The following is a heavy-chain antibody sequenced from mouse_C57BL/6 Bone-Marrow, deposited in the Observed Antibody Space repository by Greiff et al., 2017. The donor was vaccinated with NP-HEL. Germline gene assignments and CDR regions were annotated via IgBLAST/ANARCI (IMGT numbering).Heavy chain of an antibody. CDR1: GFNIKDDY. Sequence: EVQLQQSGAELERPGASVKLSCTVSGFNIKDDYMHWVKQRPEQGLEWIGWIDPENGDTAYASKFQGKATITADTSSNTAYLQLSSLTSEDTAVYYCTTGGSSPYAMDYWGQGTSVTVSS. J-gene: IGHJ4*01. CDR3: TTGGSSPYAMDY. D-gene: IGHD1-1*01. CDR2: IDPENGDT. V-gene: IGHV14-4*01.